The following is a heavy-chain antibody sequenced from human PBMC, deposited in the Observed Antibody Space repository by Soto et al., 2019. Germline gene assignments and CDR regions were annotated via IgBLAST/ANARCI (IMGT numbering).Heavy chain of an antibody. CDR3: ARDHMCTSTTCYANWFDP. Sequence: EVQLVESGGGLVRPGGSLRLSCAASGFTFRDYWMSWVRQAPGKGLEWVATINQVGSERFYVDSVRGRFTVSRDNADNSVTLQMSSLRAEDTALYFCARDHMCTSTTCYANWFDPWGQGTQVAVSS. J-gene: IGHJ5*02. V-gene: IGHV3-7*03. CDR1: GFTFRDYW. D-gene: IGHD2-2*01. CDR2: INQVGSER.